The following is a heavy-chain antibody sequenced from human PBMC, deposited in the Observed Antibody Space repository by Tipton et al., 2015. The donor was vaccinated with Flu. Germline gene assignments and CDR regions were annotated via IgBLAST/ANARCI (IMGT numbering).Heavy chain of an antibody. CDR1: GGTFSSYA. V-gene: IGHV1-69*01. CDR3: ASVPYCSSTSVYAPPCDY. D-gene: IGHD2-2*01. Sequence: QLVQSGAEVKKPGSSVKVSCKTSGGTFSSYAISWERQAHGKGLEWMGGIIPIFGTANYAQKFQGRVTIAADECTCTAYMELSSLRYEETAVYYCASVPYCSSTSVYAPPCDYCGQGTLVTVSS. J-gene: IGHJ4*02. CDR2: IIPIFGTA.